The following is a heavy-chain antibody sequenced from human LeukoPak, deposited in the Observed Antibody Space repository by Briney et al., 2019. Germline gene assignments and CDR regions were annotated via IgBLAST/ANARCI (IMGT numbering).Heavy chain of an antibody. CDR2: ISWNSGSI. J-gene: IGHJ4*02. CDR1: GFTFDDYA. CDR3: AKDSTYYYDSSGYDY. V-gene: IGHV3-9*01. D-gene: IGHD3-22*01. Sequence: PGGSLRLTCAASGFTFDDYAMHWVRQAPGKGLEWVSGISWNSGSIGYADSVKGRFTISRDNAKNSLYLQMNSLRAEDTALYYCAKDSTYYYDSSGYDYWGQGTLVTVSS.